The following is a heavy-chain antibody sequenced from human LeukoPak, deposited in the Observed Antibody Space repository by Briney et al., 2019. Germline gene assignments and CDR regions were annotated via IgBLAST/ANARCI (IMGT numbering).Heavy chain of an antibody. D-gene: IGHD1-26*01. CDR1: GFTFSTYN. V-gene: IGHV3-21*01. CDR3: ARDPYSGGYGDDYYYYMDV. J-gene: IGHJ6*03. Sequence: GGSLRLSCAASGFTFSTYNMNWVRQAPGKGLEWVSSITSTSSYMYYADSVKGRFAISRDNAQNSLYLHMSSLRAEDTAVYYCARDPYSGGYGDDYYYYMDVWGKGTTVTISS. CDR2: ITSTSSYM.